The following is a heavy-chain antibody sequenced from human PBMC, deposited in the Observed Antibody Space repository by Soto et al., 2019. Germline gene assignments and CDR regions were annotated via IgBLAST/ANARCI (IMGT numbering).Heavy chain of an antibody. CDR1: GFAFSNYA. CDR2: ISYDGSNK. V-gene: IGHV3-30-3*01. J-gene: IGHJ4*02. D-gene: IGHD4-17*01. Sequence: GGSLRLSCVASGFAFSNYAMNWVRQAPGKGLEWVAVISYDGSNKYYADSVKGRITISRDNSRNTLYLQMNNLRAEDTAMYYCARDLGNNYGSFAYWGQGTLVTVSS. CDR3: ARDLGNNYGSFAY.